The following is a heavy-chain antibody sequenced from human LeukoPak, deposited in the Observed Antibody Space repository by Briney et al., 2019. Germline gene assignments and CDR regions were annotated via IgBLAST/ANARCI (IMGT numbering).Heavy chain of an antibody. CDR1: GYTFTSWW. Sequence: GAPLKICCKGSGYTFTSWWICWVRPMPGKVLEWMGIIYPGNSDTRYSQSFQGQVTISADRSISTAYLQWSSLTASDTAIYYCARHGGYTWNDIYFDRWGQGTLVTVSS. CDR2: IYPGNSDT. D-gene: IGHD1-1*01. V-gene: IGHV5-51*01. CDR3: ARHGGYTWNDIYFDR. J-gene: IGHJ5*02.